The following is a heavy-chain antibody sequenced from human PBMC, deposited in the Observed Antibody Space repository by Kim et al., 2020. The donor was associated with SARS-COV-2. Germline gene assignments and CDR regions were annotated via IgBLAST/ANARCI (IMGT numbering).Heavy chain of an antibody. J-gene: IGHJ4*02. V-gene: IGHV3-21*01. CDR3: ARDDTDGSGNYYNPGLDY. CDR2: ISSGSTYI. D-gene: IGHD3-10*01. Sequence: GGSLRLSCAASGFTFSDYHINWVRQAPGKGLEWVSYISSGSTYIYYADSVKGRFTISRDNAKNSLYLQMNSLRAEDTAVYYCARDDTDGSGNYYNPGLDYWGQGTLVTVSS. CDR1: GFTFSDYH.